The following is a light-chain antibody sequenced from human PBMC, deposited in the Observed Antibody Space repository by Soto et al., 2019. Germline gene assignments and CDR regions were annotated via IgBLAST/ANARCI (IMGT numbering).Light chain of an antibody. CDR3: QQSDNTTSLT. CDR1: QSISTY. Sequence: DSQIAQVPSSLSASLWYGLTVTCVSSQSISTYLNWYQQKVGKAPKLLIYAASSLQSGVPSRFSGSGSGTDFTLTITRRQPEDFAPYYGQQSDNTTSLTVGQGTRLEI. J-gene: IGKJ5*01. V-gene: IGKV1-39*01. CDR2: AAS.